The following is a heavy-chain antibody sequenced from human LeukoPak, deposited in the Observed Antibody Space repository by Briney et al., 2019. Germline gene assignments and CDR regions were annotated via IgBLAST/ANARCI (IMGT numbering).Heavy chain of an antibody. CDR1: GYTFTNND. Sequence: ASVKVSCKTSGYTFTNNDINWVRQAPGQGLEWMGWMNPNSGNTGYAQKFQGRLTMTRNNSLNTAYMELISLRSEDTAVYYCARDGCTVGATQSLGCWGQGTLVIVSS. D-gene: IGHD1-26*01. J-gene: IGHJ4*02. CDR3: ARDGCTVGATQSLGC. V-gene: IGHV1-8*01. CDR2: MNPNSGNT.